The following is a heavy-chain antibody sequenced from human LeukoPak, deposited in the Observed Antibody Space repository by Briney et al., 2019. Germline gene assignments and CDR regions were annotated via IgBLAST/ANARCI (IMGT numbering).Heavy chain of an antibody. D-gene: IGHD4-17*01. J-gene: IGHJ4*02. V-gene: IGHV1-18*04. CDR2: ISGYNGHT. Sequence: ASVKVSCKASGYTFTSYNIAWVRQAPGQGPEWMGWISGYNGHTNYARRLQGRVTMTTDTSTSTAYMELRSLRSDDTAVFFCARRWTTMTDDYFDYWGQGTLVTVSS. CDR3: ARRWTTMTDDYFDY. CDR1: GYTFTSYN.